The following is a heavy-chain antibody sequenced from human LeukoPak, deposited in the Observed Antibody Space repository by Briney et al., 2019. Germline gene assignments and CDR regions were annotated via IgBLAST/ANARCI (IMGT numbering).Heavy chain of an antibody. J-gene: IGHJ6*04. CDR3: ARASSSTRYYYYVMDV. CDR2: ISDYNGNT. Sequence: ASVKVSCKASGYTFTSYGISWVRQAPGQGLERMGWISDYNGNTNYEQKLQGRVTMTTDTSTSTAYMELRSLRSDDTAVYYCARASSSTRYYYYVMDVWGKGTTVTVSS. D-gene: IGHD6-13*01. V-gene: IGHV1-18*04. CDR1: GYTFTSYG.